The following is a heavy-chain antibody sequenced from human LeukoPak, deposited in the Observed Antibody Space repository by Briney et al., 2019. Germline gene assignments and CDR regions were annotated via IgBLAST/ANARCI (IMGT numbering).Heavy chain of an antibody. CDR2: INPSGGST. D-gene: IGHD1-7*01. CDR1: GYTFTSYY. J-gene: IGHJ3*02. V-gene: IGHV1-46*01. Sequence: GASVKVSCKASGYTFTSYYMHWVRQAPGQGLEWMGIINPSGGSTSYAQKFQGRVTMTGDMSTSTVYMELSSLRSEDTAVYYCARKGNYWDAFDIWGQGTMVTVSS. CDR3: ARKGNYWDAFDI.